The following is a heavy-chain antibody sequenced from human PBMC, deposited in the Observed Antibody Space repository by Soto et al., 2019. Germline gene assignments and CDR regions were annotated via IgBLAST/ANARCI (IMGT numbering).Heavy chain of an antibody. CDR2: IYYSGST. CDR1: GGSISSSSYY. J-gene: IGHJ6*03. V-gene: IGHV4-39*01. D-gene: IGHD2-2*01. Sequence: SETLSLTCTVSGGSISSSSYYWGWIRQPPGKGLEWFGSIYYSGSTYYNPSLKSRVTISVDTSKNQFSLKLSSVTAADTAVYYCANIVVVPAAIHTLYYYYYMDVWGKGTTVTVSS. CDR3: ANIVVVPAAIHTLYYYYYMDV.